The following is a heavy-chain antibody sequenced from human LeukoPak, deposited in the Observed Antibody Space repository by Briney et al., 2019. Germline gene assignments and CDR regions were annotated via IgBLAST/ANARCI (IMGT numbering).Heavy chain of an antibody. CDR2: IYTSGST. D-gene: IGHD2-21*01. J-gene: IGHJ4*02. CDR3: ARHRIASNRRYFDY. Sequence: SETLSLTCTVSGGSISSYYWSWIRQPAGKGLEWIGRIYTSGSTNYNPSLKSRVTISVDTSKNQFSLKLSSVTAADTAVYYCARHRIASNRRYFDYWGQGTLVTVSS. V-gene: IGHV4-4*07. CDR1: GGSISSYY.